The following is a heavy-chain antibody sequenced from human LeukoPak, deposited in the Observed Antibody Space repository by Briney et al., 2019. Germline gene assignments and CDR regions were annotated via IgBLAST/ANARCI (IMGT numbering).Heavy chain of an antibody. J-gene: IGHJ4*02. CDR1: GGSFSGYY. CDR3: ARARPRNSFDY. Sequence: SETLSLTCAVYGGSFSGYYWSWIRQPPGKGLEWIGEINHSGSTNYNPSLKSRVTISVDTSKNQFSLKLSSVTAADTAVYYCARARPRNSFDYWGQGTLVTVSS. D-gene: IGHD6-6*01. CDR2: INHSGST. V-gene: IGHV4-34*01.